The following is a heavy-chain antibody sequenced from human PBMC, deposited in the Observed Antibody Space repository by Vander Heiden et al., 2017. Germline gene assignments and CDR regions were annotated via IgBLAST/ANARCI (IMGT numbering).Heavy chain of an antibody. CDR1: GFTLSTSGMR. Sequence: QVTLTASLPALVTPTQTLTLTCTFSGFTLSTSGMRVSWIRQPPGKALEWLARSDWDDDKCYNTSLKTRLIISKDTSKNQVVLTMNNMDPVDTATYYCARIMAGTYADYWGQGTPVTASS. D-gene: IGHD1-1*01. J-gene: IGHJ4*02. V-gene: IGHV2-70*04. CDR2: SDWDDDK. CDR3: ARIMAGTYADY.